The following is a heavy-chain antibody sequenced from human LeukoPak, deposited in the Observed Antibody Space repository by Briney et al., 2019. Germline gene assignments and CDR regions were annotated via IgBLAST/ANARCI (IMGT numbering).Heavy chain of an antibody. CDR2: ISGSGGST. Sequence: GGSLRLSCAASGFTFSSYAMSWVRQAPGKGLEWVSAISGSGGSTYYADSVKGRFTISRDNSKNTLYLQMNSLRAEDTAVYYCAKDPYCSGGSCYGAEYFQRWGQGTLVTVSS. J-gene: IGHJ1*01. V-gene: IGHV3-23*01. CDR3: AKDPYCSGGSCYGAEYFQR. D-gene: IGHD2-15*01. CDR1: GFTFSSYA.